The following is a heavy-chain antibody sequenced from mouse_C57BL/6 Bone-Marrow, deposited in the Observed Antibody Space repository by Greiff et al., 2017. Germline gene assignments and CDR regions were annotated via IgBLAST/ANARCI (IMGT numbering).Heavy chain of an antibody. Sequence: VQLQQSGAELVRPGASVKLSCTASGFNIKDDYMHWVKQRPEQGLEWIGWIDPENGDTEYASKFQGKATITADTSSNTAYLQLSSLTSEDTAVYYGTTAYYGSRGGMDYWGQGTSVTVSS. CDR2: IDPENGDT. CDR3: TTAYYGSRGGMDY. D-gene: IGHD1-1*01. V-gene: IGHV14-4*01. CDR1: GFNIKDDY. J-gene: IGHJ4*01.